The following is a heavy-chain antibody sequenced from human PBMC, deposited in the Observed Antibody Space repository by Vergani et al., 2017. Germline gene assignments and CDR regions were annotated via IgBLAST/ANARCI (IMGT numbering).Heavy chain of an antibody. CDR3: ARHRGDNDRGGMDF. Sequence: QVQLQESGPGLVKPSETLSLTCAVSGYSISSTYYWGWIRQPPGKGLEWIGSIYHSGSTYNNPSLKSRVTISVDTSKNQFSLKLSSVTAADTAVYYCARHRGDNDRGGMDFWGQGTTVTVSS. J-gene: IGHJ6*02. CDR2: IYHSGST. D-gene: IGHD2-21*02. CDR1: GYSISSTYY. V-gene: IGHV4-38-2*01.